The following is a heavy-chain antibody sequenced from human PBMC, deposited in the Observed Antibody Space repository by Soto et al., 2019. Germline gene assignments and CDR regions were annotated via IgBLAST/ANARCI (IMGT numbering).Heavy chain of an antibody. V-gene: IGHV1-58*01. CDR3: VADSGWLESTSSSFEY. D-gene: IGHD2-2*01. Sequence: QLEQSGPEVKKPGTSVKVSCKPYGFMFTRSAVQWVRQARGQRLEWIGWIVVGSGHTNYAQKFQERVTITRDMSTSTAYMEVSSLRSEDTAVYYCVADSGWLESTSSSFEYWGQGTLVTVSS. CDR2: IVVGSGHT. J-gene: IGHJ4*02. CDR1: GFMFTRSA.